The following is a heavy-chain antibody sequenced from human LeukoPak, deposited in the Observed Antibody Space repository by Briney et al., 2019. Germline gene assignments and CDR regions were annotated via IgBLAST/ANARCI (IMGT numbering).Heavy chain of an antibody. CDR1: GGSVSSGSYY. V-gene: IGHV4-61*01. D-gene: IGHD2-15*01. CDR3: ARGGYCSGGSCYLYYFDY. CDR2: INHSGST. J-gene: IGHJ4*02. Sequence: PSETLSLTCTVSGGSVSSGSYYWSWIRQPPGKGLEWIGEINHSGSTNYNPSLKSRVTISVDTSKNQFSLKLSSVTAADTAVYYCARGGYCSGGSCYLYYFDYWGQGTLVTVSS.